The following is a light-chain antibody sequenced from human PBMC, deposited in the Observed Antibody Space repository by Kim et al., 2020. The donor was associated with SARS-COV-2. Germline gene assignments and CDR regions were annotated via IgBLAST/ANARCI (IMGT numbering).Light chain of an antibody. CDR3: QQYNSYWT. J-gene: IGKJ1*01. V-gene: IGKV1-5*03. Sequence: DIQMTQSPSTPSASVGDRVTITCRASQSISSWLAWYQQKPGRAPILLIYKASNLQSGVPSRFSGSGSGIEFTLTITSLQPDDFATYYCQQYNSYWTFGQGTKVDIK. CDR1: QSISSW. CDR2: KAS.